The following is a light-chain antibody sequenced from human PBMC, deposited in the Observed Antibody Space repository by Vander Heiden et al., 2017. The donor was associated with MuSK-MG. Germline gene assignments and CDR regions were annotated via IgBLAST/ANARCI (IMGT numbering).Light chain of an antibody. CDR2: EVS. V-gene: IGLV2-14*01. CDR3: SSYTRSSTGV. CDR1: SSDVGGYNY. Sequence: QSALTQPASVSGSPGQSIPISCTGTSSDVGGYNYVSWYQQHQGKAPKLMMKEVSNRPSGVSNRCSGSKSGTTASLTISGLQDEDEADYYCSSYTRSSTGVFGGGTKLTVL. J-gene: IGLJ3*02.